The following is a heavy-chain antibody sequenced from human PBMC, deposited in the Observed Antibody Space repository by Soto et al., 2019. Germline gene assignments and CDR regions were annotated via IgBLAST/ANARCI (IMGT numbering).Heavy chain of an antibody. D-gene: IGHD3-3*01. J-gene: IGHJ4*02. Sequence: SETLSLTCAVSGYSISSGYYWGWIRQPPGKGLEWIGSIYHSGSTYYNPSLKSRVTISVDTSKNQFSLTLSSVTAADTAVYYCARDGVLRFLEWSEKVFDYWGQGTLVTVSS. CDR2: IYHSGST. CDR3: ARDGVLRFLEWSEKVFDY. V-gene: IGHV4-38-2*01. CDR1: GYSISSGYY.